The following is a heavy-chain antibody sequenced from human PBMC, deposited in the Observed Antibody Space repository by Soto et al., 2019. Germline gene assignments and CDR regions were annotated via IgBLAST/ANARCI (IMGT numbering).Heavy chain of an antibody. Sequence: GGSLRLSCATSGFTFSDEWMHWVRQVPGKGLVWVSRINKDGSYKNYADFVEGRFTISRDDAKSELCLHMDRLRAKDTAVYYCARGGLEPFDYLGQGALVTVPQ. V-gene: IGHV3-74*01. D-gene: IGHD1-1*01. CDR2: INKDGSYK. CDR3: ARGGLEPFDY. CDR1: GFTFSDEW. J-gene: IGHJ4*02.